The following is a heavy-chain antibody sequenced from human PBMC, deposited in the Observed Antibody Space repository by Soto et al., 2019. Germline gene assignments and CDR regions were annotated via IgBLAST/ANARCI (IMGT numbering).Heavy chain of an antibody. V-gene: IGHV5-51*01. CDR2: IFPGDSDT. J-gene: IGHJ6*02. CDR3: ARQGSNGAYYYYGMDV. Sequence: PGESLKISCQGSGFSFEYSITGYWVGWVRQRPGKGLEWMGIIFPGDSDTIYSPSFQGQVTFSVDKSTSTAYLQWSSLKASDTAMYYCARQGSNGAYYYYGMDVWGHGTAVTVSS. D-gene: IGHD2-8*01. CDR1: GFSFEYSITGYW.